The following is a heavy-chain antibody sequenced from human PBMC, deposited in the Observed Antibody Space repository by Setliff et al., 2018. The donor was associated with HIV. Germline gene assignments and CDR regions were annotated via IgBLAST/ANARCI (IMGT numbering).Heavy chain of an antibody. CDR3: AKLQEGHVYSHYDS. J-gene: IGHJ4*02. CDR1: GFTFSSYW. CDR2: MSGSGGST. V-gene: IGHV3-23*01. Sequence: SLRLSCAASGFTFSSYWMHWVRQAPGKGLEWVSVMSGSGGSTYSADSVKGRFTISRDNSKNTLYLHMNSLRAEDTAVYYCAKLQEGHVYSHYDSWGQGTLVTVSS. D-gene: IGHD2-21*01.